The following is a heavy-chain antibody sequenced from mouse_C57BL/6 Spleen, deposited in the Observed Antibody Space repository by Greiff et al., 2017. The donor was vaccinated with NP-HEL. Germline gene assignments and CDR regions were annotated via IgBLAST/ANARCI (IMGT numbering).Heavy chain of an antibody. Sequence: EVQRVESEGGLVQPGSSMKLSCTASGFTFSDYYMAWVRQVPEKGLEWVANINYDGSSTYYLDSLKSRFIISRDNATNILYLQMSSLKSEDTDTYYCAREAYGYDGWFAYWGQGTLVTVSA. CDR3: AREAYGYDGWFAY. V-gene: IGHV5-16*01. D-gene: IGHD2-2*01. J-gene: IGHJ3*01. CDR2: INYDGSST. CDR1: GFTFSDYY.